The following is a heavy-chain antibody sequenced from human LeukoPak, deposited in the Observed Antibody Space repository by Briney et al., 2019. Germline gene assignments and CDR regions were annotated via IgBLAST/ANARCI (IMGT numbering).Heavy chain of an antibody. V-gene: IGHV3-72*01. D-gene: IGHD4-11*01. CDR2: SRNKINSYTT. J-gene: IGHJ4*02. CDR1: GFTLSDHY. Sequence: PGGSLRLSCAASGFTLSDHYIGWVRQAPGKGLEWVGRSRNKINSYTTEYAASVKGRFTISRDDSENSLYLQMNSLRAEDTAVYYCGRGSDYSNYPNDYWGQGTLVTVSS. CDR3: GRGSDYSNYPNDY.